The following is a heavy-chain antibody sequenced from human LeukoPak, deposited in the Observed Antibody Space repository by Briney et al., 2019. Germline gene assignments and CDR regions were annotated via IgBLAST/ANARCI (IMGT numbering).Heavy chain of an antibody. D-gene: IGHD3-10*01. CDR2: IYTSGST. V-gene: IGHV4-4*07. Sequence: PLETLSLTCTVSGGSISSYYWSWIRQPAGKGLEWIGRIYTSGSTNYNPSLKSRVTMSVDTSKNQFSLKLSSVTAADTAVYYCARDRGYYGSGRRNWFDPWGQGTLVTVSS. CDR1: GGSISSYY. CDR3: ARDRGYYGSGRRNWFDP. J-gene: IGHJ5*02.